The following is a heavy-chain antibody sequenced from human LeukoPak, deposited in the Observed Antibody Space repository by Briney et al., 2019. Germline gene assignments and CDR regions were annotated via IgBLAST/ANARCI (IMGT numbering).Heavy chain of an antibody. CDR3: ARSLRVGHIDY. CDR2: INHSGST. Sequence: SETLSLTCAVYGGSFSGYYWSWIRQPPGKGLEWIGEINHSGSTNYNPSLKSRVTISVDTSKNQFSLKLSSVTAADTAVYYCARSLRVGHIDYWGQGTLVTVSS. V-gene: IGHV4-34*01. CDR1: GGSFSGYY. D-gene: IGHD3-10*01. J-gene: IGHJ4*02.